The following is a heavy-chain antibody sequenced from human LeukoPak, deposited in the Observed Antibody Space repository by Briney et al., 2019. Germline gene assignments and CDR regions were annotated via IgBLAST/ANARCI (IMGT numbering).Heavy chain of an antibody. D-gene: IGHD4-17*01. CDR2: ISYDGSSE. V-gene: IGHV3-30*18. CDR1: GFTFGNYG. Sequence: GGSLRLSGAVSGFTFGNYGMHWVLQAPGKGLEWVALISYDGSSEYYAGSVKGRFTISRDNSKITVYLQMNSLKAEDTAVYYCAKELYNYGDYGGEGLDVGGQGTTVTVS. J-gene: IGHJ6*02. CDR3: AKELYNYGDYGGEGLDV.